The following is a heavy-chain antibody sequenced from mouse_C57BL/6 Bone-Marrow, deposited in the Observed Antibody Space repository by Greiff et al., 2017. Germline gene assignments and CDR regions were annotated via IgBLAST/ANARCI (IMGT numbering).Heavy chain of an antibody. V-gene: IGHV1-85*01. CDR1: GYTFTSYD. CDR3: AKYYGSSHYAMDY. CDR2: IYPRDGST. J-gene: IGHJ4*01. D-gene: IGHD1-1*01. Sequence: VQLQQSGPELVKPGASVKLSCKASGYTFTSYDINWVKQRPGQGLEWIGWIYPRDGSTKYNEKFKGKATLTVATSSSTAYMELHSLTSEDSAVYFCAKYYGSSHYAMDYWGQGTSVTVSS.